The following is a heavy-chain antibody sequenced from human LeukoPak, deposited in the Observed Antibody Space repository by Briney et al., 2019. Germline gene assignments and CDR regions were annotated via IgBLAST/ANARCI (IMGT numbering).Heavy chain of an antibody. CDR1: GFTFSSYA. D-gene: IGHD3-16*01. CDR2: ISGSGGST. J-gene: IGHJ5*02. Sequence: GGSLRLSCAASGFTFSSYAMSWVRQAPGKGLEWVSAISGSGGSTYHADSVKGRFTISRDNSKTTLYLQMNSLRAEDTAVYFCAKGPVPSFLMGDWFDPWGQGALVTVSS. V-gene: IGHV3-23*01. CDR3: AKGPVPSFLMGDWFDP.